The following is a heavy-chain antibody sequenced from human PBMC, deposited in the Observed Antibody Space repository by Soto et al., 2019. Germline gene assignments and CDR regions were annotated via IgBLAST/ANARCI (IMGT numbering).Heavy chain of an antibody. J-gene: IGHJ4*01. CDR3: VRDSQSSISLGFEX. CDR2: IKKDGSEK. CDR1: GFTFSSYW. Sequence: WGCLRLSFAASGFTFSSYWMTWVRQAPGKGLEWVANIKKDGSEKYYVYSVKVRFTMSRHNANNSLYLQMSSLRVEDTAVYYCVRDSQSSISLGFEXWGQGTLLTISX. V-gene: IGHV3-7*01. D-gene: IGHD1-26*01.